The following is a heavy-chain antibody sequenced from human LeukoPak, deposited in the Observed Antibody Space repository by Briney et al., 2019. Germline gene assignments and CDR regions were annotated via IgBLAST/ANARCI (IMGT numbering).Heavy chain of an antibody. CDR3: AAQARERLWFGEYYWFDP. J-gene: IGHJ5*02. Sequence: SETLSLTCTVSGGSISSYYWSWIRQPAGKGLEWIGRIYNSGSTNYNPSLKSRVTMSVDTSRNQFSLKLSSVTAADTAVYYCAAQARERLWFGEYYWFDPWGQGTLVTVSS. D-gene: IGHD3-10*01. CDR2: IYNSGST. CDR1: GGSISSYY. V-gene: IGHV4-4*07.